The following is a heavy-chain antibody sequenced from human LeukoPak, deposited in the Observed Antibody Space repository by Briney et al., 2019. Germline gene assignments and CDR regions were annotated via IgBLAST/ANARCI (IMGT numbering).Heavy chain of an antibody. Sequence: PGGSLRLSCAASGFTFSSYSMNCVRQAPGKGLEWVSSISSSSSYIYYADSVKGRFTISRDNAKNSLYLQMNSLRAEDTAVYYCARSRGVPAALSGYWGQGTLVTVSS. V-gene: IGHV3-21*01. CDR2: ISSSSSYI. D-gene: IGHD2-2*01. CDR1: GFTFSSYS. J-gene: IGHJ4*02. CDR3: ARSRGVPAALSGY.